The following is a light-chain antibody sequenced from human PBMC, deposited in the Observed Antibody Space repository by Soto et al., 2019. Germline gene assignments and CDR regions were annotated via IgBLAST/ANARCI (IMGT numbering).Light chain of an antibody. J-gene: IGKJ2*01. V-gene: IGKV3D-20*01. CDR1: QSVSNSY. Sequence: EIVLTQSPATLSLSPGERATLSCGASQSVSNSYLAWYQHKPGLAPRLLISDASSRATGIPDRFSGSGSGTDFTITISRLEPEDFAVYYCHQYGGSLPYTFGQGTKLEIK. CDR3: HQYGGSLPYT. CDR2: DAS.